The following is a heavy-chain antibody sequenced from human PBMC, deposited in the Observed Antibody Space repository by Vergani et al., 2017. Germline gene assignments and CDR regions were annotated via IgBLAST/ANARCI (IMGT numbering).Heavy chain of an antibody. J-gene: IGHJ6*03. Sequence: QVQLQESGPGLVKPSETLSLICDVFDFISNGHYWGWIRQSPEKGLEWIGSLYASGSTNYNPSLKSRVTMSVDTSKNQFSLKLSSVTAADTAVYYCARDVTIFGVGLGHQTRYYYYMDVWGKGTTVTVSS. D-gene: IGHD3-3*01. CDR3: ARDVTIFGVGLGHQTRYYYYMDV. CDR1: DFISNGHY. V-gene: IGHV4-38-2*02. CDR2: LYASGST.